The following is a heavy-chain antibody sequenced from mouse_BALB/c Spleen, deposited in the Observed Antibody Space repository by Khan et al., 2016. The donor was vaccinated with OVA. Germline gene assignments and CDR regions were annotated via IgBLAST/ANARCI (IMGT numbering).Heavy chain of an antibody. J-gene: IGHJ3*01. CDR2: ITSGGDYI. CDR1: GFTFSTYA. D-gene: IGHD2-1*01. Sequence: EVALVESGGDLVKPGGSLKLSCSASGFTFSTYAMSWVRQTPEKRLEWVATITSGGDYIYYPDSVKGRFTISRDNAKNTLSLQMSSLRSEDTAMFYCARHNYVPFAYWGQGTLVSVSA. V-gene: IGHV5-9-3*01. CDR3: ARHNYVPFAY.